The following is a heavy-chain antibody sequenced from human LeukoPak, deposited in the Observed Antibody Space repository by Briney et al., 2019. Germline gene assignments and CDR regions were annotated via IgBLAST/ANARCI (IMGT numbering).Heavy chain of an antibody. CDR2: IKPSGGST. CDR3: ARDLPGGSAGAHDAFDI. V-gene: IGHV1-46*01. CDR1: GYTFTSYY. Sequence: ASVKVSCKASGYTFTSYYTHWVRQAPGQGLEWMGIIKPSGGSTSYAQKFQGRVTMTRDTSTSTVYMELSSLRSEDTAVYYCARDLPGGSAGAHDAFDIWGQGTMVTVSS. D-gene: IGHD1-26*01. J-gene: IGHJ3*02.